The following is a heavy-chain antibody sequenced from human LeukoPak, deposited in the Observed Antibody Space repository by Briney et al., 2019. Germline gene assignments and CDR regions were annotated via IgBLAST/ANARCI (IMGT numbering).Heavy chain of an antibody. J-gene: IGHJ4*02. CDR2: ISGNGVAT. V-gene: IGHV3-23*01. CDR3: VKDAYYLDSSTYLIPVDF. Sequence: GGSLRLSCGASGFTFSRSAMNWVRQAPGKGLEWVAAISGNGVATYYADSAKGRFNISRDNTDNTLFLQMNSLRTEDTAIYYCVKDAYYLDSSTYLIPVDFWGQGTLVTVSS. CDR1: GFTFSRSA. D-gene: IGHD2/OR15-2a*01.